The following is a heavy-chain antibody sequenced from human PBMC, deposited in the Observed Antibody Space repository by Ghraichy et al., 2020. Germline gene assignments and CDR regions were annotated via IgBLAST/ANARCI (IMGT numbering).Heavy chain of an antibody. CDR2: INSDGSST. D-gene: IGHD3-3*01. V-gene: IGHV3-74*01. J-gene: IGHJ6*02. CDR3: ARAYYDFWSGYYQGYGMDV. Sequence: GESLNISCAASGFTFSSYWMHWVRQAPGKGLVWVSRINSDGSSTSYADSVKGRFTISRDNAKNTLYLQMNSLRAEDTAVYYCARAYYDFWSGYYQGYGMDVWGQGTTVTVSS. CDR1: GFTFSSYW.